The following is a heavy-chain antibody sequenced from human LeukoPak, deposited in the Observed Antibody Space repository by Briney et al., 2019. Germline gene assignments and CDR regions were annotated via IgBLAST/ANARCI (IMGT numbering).Heavy chain of an antibody. Sequence: GGSLRLSCAASGFTVSSIYMSWVRQAPGKGLEWVSVIYSGGSTYYADSVKGRFTISRDNSKNTLYFQMNSLRAEDTAVYYCAKDLSRHNPAPLSCDYWGQGTLVTVSS. CDR1: GFTVSSIY. CDR3: AKDLSRHNPAPLSCDY. J-gene: IGHJ4*02. CDR2: IYSGGST. D-gene: IGHD1-14*01. V-gene: IGHV3-53*01.